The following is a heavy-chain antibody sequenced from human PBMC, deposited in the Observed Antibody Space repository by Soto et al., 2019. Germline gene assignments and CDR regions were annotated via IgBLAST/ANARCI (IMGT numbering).Heavy chain of an antibody. D-gene: IGHD1-1*01. Sequence: QVQMQASGPGLVKPSETLSLKCGVSGYSISNGYHWGWIRQPPGKGLEWIGNFYPGGSTYYNPSLKSRVTISEDTSKNQFSLNVSSVTAADTAVYYCARFAGGTDYWGQGILVTVSS. CDR2: FYPGGST. J-gene: IGHJ4*02. CDR3: ARFAGGTDY. CDR1: GYSISNGYH. V-gene: IGHV4-38-2*01.